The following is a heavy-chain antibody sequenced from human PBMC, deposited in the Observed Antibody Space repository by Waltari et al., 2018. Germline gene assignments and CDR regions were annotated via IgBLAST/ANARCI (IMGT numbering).Heavy chain of an antibody. D-gene: IGHD4-17*01. Sequence: QVQLQESGPGLVKPSETLSLTCTVSGGSINSYYWSWIREPPGKGLEWIGHIFYSGITTYNPSLKRRVTISVDTSKNQFSRKRNSVTAADTAVYYCARHASMGDYPIDCWGRGTLVTVSS. CDR2: IFYSGIT. J-gene: IGHJ4*02. CDR3: ARHASMGDYPIDC. CDR1: GGSINSYY. V-gene: IGHV4-59*08.